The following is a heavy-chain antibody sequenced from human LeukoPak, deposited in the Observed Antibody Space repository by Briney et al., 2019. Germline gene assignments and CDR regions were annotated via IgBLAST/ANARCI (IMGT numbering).Heavy chain of an antibody. D-gene: IGHD1-26*01. CDR3: AKGMGDTLGDFDY. J-gene: IGHJ4*02. V-gene: IGHV3-7*03. Sequence: GGSLRLSCAASGFTFSSYWMSWVRQAPGKGLEWVANIKQDGSEKYYVDSVKGRFTISRDNAKNSLYLQMNSLRAEDTAVYYCAKGMGDTLGDFDYWGQGTLVTVSS. CDR1: GFTFSSYW. CDR2: IKQDGSEK.